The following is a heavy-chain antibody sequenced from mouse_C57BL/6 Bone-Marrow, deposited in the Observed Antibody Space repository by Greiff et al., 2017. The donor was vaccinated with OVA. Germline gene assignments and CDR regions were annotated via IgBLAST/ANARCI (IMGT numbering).Heavy chain of an antibody. D-gene: IGHD1-1*01. CDR3: TDEANLLGDY. V-gene: IGHV6-3*01. CDR2: IRLKSDNYAT. CDR1: GFTFSNYW. J-gene: IGHJ2*01. Sequence: EVKLVDSGGGLVQPGGSMKLSCVASGFTFSNYWMNWVRQSPEKGLEWVAQIRLKSDNYATHYAESVKGRFTISRDDSKSSVYLQMNNLRAEDTGIYYCTDEANLLGDYWGQGTTLTVSS.